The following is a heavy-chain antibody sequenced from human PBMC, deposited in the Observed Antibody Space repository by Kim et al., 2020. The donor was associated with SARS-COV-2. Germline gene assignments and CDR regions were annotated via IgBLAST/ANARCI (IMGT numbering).Heavy chain of an antibody. D-gene: IGHD3-10*01. CDR2: SVI. J-gene: IGHJ4*02. V-gene: IGHV3-48*02. CDR3: ARDNRGFDY. Sequence: SVIYYAESVKGRFTISRDNAKNSLYLQMNSLRDDDTAVYYCARDNRGFDYWGQGTLVTVSS.